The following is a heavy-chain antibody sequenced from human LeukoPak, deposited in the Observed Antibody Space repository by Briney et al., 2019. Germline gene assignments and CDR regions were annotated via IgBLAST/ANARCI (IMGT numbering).Heavy chain of an antibody. CDR3: ARTGYCSSTSCLYQHYFYGMEV. J-gene: IGHJ6*02. CDR2: IYWDNVK. Sequence: SAPTLAQTTQTLTLTCTISGFSLSSSRERVGWIRQSPGKALEWLAVIYWDNVKRISASLHTRLTITKDTSKNQVVLTMTDVDPVDTGTYFCARTGYCSSTSCLYQHYFYGMEVWGQGTTVTVSS. D-gene: IGHD2-2*01. CDR1: GFSLSSSRER. V-gene: IGHV2-5*02.